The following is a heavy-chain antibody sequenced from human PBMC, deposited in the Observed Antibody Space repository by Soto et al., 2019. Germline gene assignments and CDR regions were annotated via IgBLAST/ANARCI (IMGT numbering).Heavy chain of an antibody. CDR2: ISSSGSTI. J-gene: IGHJ4*02. V-gene: IGHV3-11*01. Sequence: QVQLVESGGGLVKPGGSLRLSCAASGFTFSDYYMRWIRQAPGKGLEWVSYISSSGSTIYYADSVKGRFTISWDKAKNSLNLQMNSMRAGDTAVYSWARDALHNSGGRKLDYWGQGTLVTVSS. D-gene: IGHD2-15*01. CDR3: ARDALHNSGGRKLDY. CDR1: GFTFSDYY.